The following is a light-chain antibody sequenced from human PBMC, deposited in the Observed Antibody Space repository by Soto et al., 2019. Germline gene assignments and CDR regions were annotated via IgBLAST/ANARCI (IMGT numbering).Light chain of an antibody. V-gene: IGKV3-20*01. CDR2: GAS. J-gene: IGKJ2*01. Sequence: EIVLTQSPGTLSLSPGDRATLSCRASQSVSRRYLAWYQQKPGQAPRLLIYGASSRATGIPARFSGSGSGTDFTLTISRLEPEDFAVYYCQQYGISPLYTFGQGTKLEIK. CDR1: QSVSRRY. CDR3: QQYGISPLYT.